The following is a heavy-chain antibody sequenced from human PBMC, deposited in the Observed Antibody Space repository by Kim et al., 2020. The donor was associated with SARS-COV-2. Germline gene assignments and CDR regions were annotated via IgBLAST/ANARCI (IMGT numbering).Heavy chain of an antibody. CDR3: ARRGGNDAFDI. V-gene: IGHV4-34*01. D-gene: IGHD2-15*01. Sequence: TNYNPSLKSRVTRSVDTSKNQFSLKLSSVTAADTAVYYCARRGGNDAFDIWGQGTMVTVSS. J-gene: IGHJ3*02. CDR2: T.